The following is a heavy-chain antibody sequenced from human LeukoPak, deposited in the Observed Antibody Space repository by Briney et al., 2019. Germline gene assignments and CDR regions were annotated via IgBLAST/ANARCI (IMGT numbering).Heavy chain of an antibody. CDR1: GGSISSYH. CDR2: IYSNGIT. CDR3: ASSPDFYYYYMDV. V-gene: IGHV4-4*07. J-gene: IGHJ6*03. Sequence: SETLSLTCSVSGGSISSYHWSWIRQPDGKGLEWIGRIYSNGITNYYASLKSRLTMSIDTSKKEFSLKLTSVTAADTGVYYCASSPDFYYYYMDVWGKGTTVTVSS.